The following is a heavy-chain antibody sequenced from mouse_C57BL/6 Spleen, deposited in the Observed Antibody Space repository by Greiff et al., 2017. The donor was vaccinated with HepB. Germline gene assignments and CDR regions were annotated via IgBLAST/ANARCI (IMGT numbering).Heavy chain of an antibody. D-gene: IGHD2-5*01. V-gene: IGHV5-16*01. Sequence: EVQLQESEGGLVQPGSSMKLSCTASGFTFSDYYMAWVRQVPEKGLEWVANINYDGSSTYYLDSLKSRFIISRDNAKNILYLQMSSLKSEDTATYYCARDRDSNYEDWYFDVWGTGTTVTVSS. CDR2: INYDGSST. J-gene: IGHJ1*03. CDR1: GFTFSDYY. CDR3: ARDRDSNYEDWYFDV.